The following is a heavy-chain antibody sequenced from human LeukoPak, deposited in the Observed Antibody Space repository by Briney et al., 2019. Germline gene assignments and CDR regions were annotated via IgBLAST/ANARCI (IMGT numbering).Heavy chain of an antibody. Sequence: SETLSLTCTVSGGSISSSSYYWGWIRQPPGKGLEWIGSIYYSGSTYYNPSLKSRVTISVDTSKNQFSLKLSSVTAADTAVYYCATPFLRSQMGDAFDIWGQGTMVTVSS. CDR2: IYYSGST. D-gene: IGHD4-17*01. V-gene: IGHV4-39*07. J-gene: IGHJ3*02. CDR3: ATPFLRSQMGDAFDI. CDR1: GGSISSSSYY.